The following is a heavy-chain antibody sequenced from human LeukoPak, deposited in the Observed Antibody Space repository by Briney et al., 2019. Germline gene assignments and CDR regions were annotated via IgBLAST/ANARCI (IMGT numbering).Heavy chain of an antibody. CDR3: ARSNWGLVAFDI. Sequence: SETLSLTCTVSGGSISSGGYYWSWIRQHPGKGLEWIGYIYYSGSTYYNPSLKSRVTISVDTSKNQFSLKLSSVTAADTAVYYCARSNWGLVAFDIWGQGTMVTVSS. D-gene: IGHD7-27*01. CDR1: GGSISSGGYY. J-gene: IGHJ3*02. V-gene: IGHV4-31*03. CDR2: IYYSGST.